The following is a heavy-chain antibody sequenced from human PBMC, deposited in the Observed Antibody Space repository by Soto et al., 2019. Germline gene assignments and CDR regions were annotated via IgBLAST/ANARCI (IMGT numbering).Heavy chain of an antibody. D-gene: IGHD2-21*01. CDR2: ISYDGSNK. V-gene: IGHV3-30-3*01. CDR3: ARDCGRPGRLYGMDV. Sequence: QVQLVESGGGVVQPGRSLRLSCAASGFTFSSYPMHWVRQAPGKGLEWVAVISYDGSNKYYADSVKGRFSISRDNSKNTLYLQMSSLRAEDTAVYYCARDCGRPGRLYGMDVWGQGTTVTVSS. J-gene: IGHJ6*02. CDR1: GFTFSSYP.